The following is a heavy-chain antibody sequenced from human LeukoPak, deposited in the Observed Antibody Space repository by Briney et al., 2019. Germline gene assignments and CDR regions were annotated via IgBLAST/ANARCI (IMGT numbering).Heavy chain of an antibody. CDR1: GYTFTGYY. Sequence: ASVKVSCKASGYTFTGYYIHWVRQAPGQGLQWMGWINPSSGDANYAQTFQGRVTMTSDTSISTAYMELSSLSSADTAVYYCARDPGTPFDSWGQGTQVTVSS. J-gene: IGHJ4*02. D-gene: IGHD2-15*01. CDR3: ARDPGTPFDS. V-gene: IGHV1-2*02. CDR2: INPSSGDA.